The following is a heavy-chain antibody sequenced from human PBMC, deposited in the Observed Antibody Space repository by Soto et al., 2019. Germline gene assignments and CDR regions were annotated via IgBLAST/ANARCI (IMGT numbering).Heavy chain of an antibody. J-gene: IGHJ5*01. CDR1: GYTFTSYA. CDR3: ERVIGVVVPAGTTNWFDS. D-gene: IGHD2-2*01. Sequence: QVQLVQSGAEVKKPGASVKVSCKASGYTFTSYAMHWVRQAPGQRLEWMGWINAGNGNTKYSQKFQGRVTITRDTTVSTADMELRSLRSDDTAVYYCERVIGVVVPAGTTNWFDSWGQGTLVTVSS. CDR2: INAGNGNT. V-gene: IGHV1-3*01.